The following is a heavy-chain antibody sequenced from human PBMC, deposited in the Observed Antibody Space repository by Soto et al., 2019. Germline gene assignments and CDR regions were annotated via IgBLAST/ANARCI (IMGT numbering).Heavy chain of an antibody. D-gene: IGHD4-17*01. CDR3: ARGLFDYGRYNWFDP. V-gene: IGHV4-34*01. Sequence: SETLSLTCAVYGGSFSGYYWSWIRQPPGKGLEWIGEINHSGSTNYNPSLKSRVTISVDTSKNQFSLKLSSVTAADTVVYYCARGLFDYGRYNWFDPWGQGTLVTVSS. CDR2: INHSGST. J-gene: IGHJ5*02. CDR1: GGSFSGYY.